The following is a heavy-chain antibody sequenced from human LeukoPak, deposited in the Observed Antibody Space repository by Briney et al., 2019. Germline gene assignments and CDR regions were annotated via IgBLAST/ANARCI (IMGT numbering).Heavy chain of an antibody. CDR3: ARDLVAVGFD. Sequence: GGSLRLSCAASGFTFSSYDMNWVRQAPGKGLEWVSYISSSGSTIYYADSVKGRFTISRDNAKNSLYLQMNSLRAEDTAVYYCARDLVAVGFDWGQRTLVTVSS. CDR1: GFTFSSYD. J-gene: IGHJ4*02. CDR2: ISSSGSTI. V-gene: IGHV3-48*03. D-gene: IGHD6-19*01.